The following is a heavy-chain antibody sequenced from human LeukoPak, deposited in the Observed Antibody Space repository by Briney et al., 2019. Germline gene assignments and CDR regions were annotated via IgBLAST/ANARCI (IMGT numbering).Heavy chain of an antibody. V-gene: IGHV3-13*01. CDR1: GFTFSSYD. D-gene: IGHD3-3*01. CDR2: IGTAGDK. CDR3: AKDASSGGDFWSGYSGRYYYYYGMDV. J-gene: IGHJ6*02. Sequence: PGGSLRLSCAASGFTFSSYDMHWVRQATGKGLEWVSAIGTAGDKYYPGSVKGRFTISRDNSKNTLYLQMNSLRAEDTAVYYCAKDASSGGDFWSGYSGRYYYYYGMDVWGQGTTVTVSS.